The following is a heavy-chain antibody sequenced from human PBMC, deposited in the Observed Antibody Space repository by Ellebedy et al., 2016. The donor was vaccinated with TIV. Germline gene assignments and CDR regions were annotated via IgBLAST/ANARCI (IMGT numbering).Heavy chain of an antibody. Sequence: ASVKVSXXASGYTFTSYDINWVRQATGQGLEWMGWMNLNSGNTGYAQKFQGRVTMTRNTSISTAYMELSSLRSEDTAVYYCARGVDWSWDKNDYWGQGTLVTVSS. V-gene: IGHV1-8*01. J-gene: IGHJ4*02. CDR3: ARGVDWSWDKNDY. CDR1: GYTFTSYD. CDR2: MNLNSGNT. D-gene: IGHD5-12*01.